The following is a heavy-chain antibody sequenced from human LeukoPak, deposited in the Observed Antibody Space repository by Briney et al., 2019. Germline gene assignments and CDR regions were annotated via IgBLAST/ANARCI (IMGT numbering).Heavy chain of an antibody. J-gene: IGHJ6*03. Sequence: GGALILSCAASGFTFSSYGMHWVRQAPGKGLEWVAVIWYDGSNKYYAGSVKGRFTISRDNSKNTLYLQMNSLRAEDTAVYYCAKDWAPGQGYYYYYMDVWGKGTTVTVSS. D-gene: IGHD3-16*01. V-gene: IGHV3-33*06. CDR2: IWYDGSNK. CDR1: GFTFSSYG. CDR3: AKDWAPGQGYYYYYMDV.